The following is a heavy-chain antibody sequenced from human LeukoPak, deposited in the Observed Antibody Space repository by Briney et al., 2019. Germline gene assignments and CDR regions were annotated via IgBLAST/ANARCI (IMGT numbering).Heavy chain of an antibody. D-gene: IGHD6-13*01. Sequence: SETLSLTCTVTGGSVSSYYWSWIRQPPGKGLEWIGYIYYTGSTNYNPSLKSRVTISVDTSKNQFSLKLSSVAAADTAVYYCARQQLSQLYYFDNWGQGTLVTVSS. CDR3: ARQQLSQLYYFDN. J-gene: IGHJ4*02. CDR2: IYYTGST. V-gene: IGHV4-59*02. CDR1: GGSVSSYY.